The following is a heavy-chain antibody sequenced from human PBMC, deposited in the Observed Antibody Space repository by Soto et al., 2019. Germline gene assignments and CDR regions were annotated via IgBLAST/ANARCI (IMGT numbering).Heavy chain of an antibody. D-gene: IGHD6-13*01. J-gene: IGHJ4*02. CDR1: GFTFSSYA. CDR3: AKAMSSSWYHFDY. CDR2: ISASGGTT. V-gene: IGHV3-23*01. Sequence: PGGSLRLSCAGSGFTFSSYAMSWVRRAPGKGLEWVSAISASGGTTYYADSVRGRFTISRDNSKNTLYLQMNSLRAEDTAMYYCAKAMSSSWYHFDYWGQGTLVTVSS.